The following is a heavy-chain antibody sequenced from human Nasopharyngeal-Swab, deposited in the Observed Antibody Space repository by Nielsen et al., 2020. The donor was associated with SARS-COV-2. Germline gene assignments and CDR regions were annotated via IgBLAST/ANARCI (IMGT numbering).Heavy chain of an antibody. V-gene: IGHV3-30*18. Sequence: GESLKISCAASGFTFSNHGMHWVRQAPGKGLEWVAVISYDGTNKFYADSAKGRFTISRDNFKNTLYLQMNSLRADDTAVYYCAEGGYSSNWYSIGGYWGQGTLVTVSS. CDR2: ISYDGTNK. D-gene: IGHD6-13*01. CDR3: AEGGYSSNWYSIGGY. J-gene: IGHJ4*02. CDR1: GFTFSNHG.